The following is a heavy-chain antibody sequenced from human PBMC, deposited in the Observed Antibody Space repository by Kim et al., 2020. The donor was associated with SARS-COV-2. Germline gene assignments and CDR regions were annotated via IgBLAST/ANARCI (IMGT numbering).Heavy chain of an antibody. V-gene: IGHV3-23*01. J-gene: IGHJ4*02. Sequence: YTDPMKAHFTNSEDNSTNTTYLQMNSLRAEDTALYYCAKGANRDHPYYFDHWGQGTLVTVSS. CDR3: AKGANRDHPYYFDH.